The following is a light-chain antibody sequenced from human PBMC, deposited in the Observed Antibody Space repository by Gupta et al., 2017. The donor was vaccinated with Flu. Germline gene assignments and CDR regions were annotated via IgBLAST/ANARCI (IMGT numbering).Light chain of an antibody. CDR1: QSARSY. CDR2: DVS. CDR3: QQRSNWPWT. V-gene: IGKV3-11*01. J-gene: IGKJ1*01. Sequence: GERATLSCRASQSARSYLAWYQQTPGQRPRLLIYDVSNRATGIPARFSGSGSGTDFTLTITNLEPEDSAVYYCQQRSNWPWTFGQGTKVEIK.